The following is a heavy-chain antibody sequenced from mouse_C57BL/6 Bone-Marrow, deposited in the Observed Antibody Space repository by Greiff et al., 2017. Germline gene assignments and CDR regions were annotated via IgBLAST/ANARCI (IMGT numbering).Heavy chain of an antibody. V-gene: IGHV1-64*01. CDR3: ARLEGSLHTTVEAY. CDR2: IHPNSGST. J-gene: IGHJ3*01. Sequence: QVQLQQPGAELVKPGASVKLSCKASGYTFTSYWMHWVKQRPGQGLEWIGMIHPNSGSTNYNENFKSKATLTVDKSSSTAYMQLSSLTSEDSAVYYCARLEGSLHTTVEAYWGQGTLVTVSA. CDR1: GYTFTSYW. D-gene: IGHD1-1*01.